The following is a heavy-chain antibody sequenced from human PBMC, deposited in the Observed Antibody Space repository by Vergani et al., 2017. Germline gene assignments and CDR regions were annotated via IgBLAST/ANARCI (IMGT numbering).Heavy chain of an antibody. CDR1: GFTFSSYS. D-gene: IGHD4-17*01. V-gene: IGHV3-21*04. CDR2: ISSSSSYI. CDR3: AKDVDYGERGDAFDI. Sequence: VQLVESGGGVVQPGRSLRLSCAASGFTFSSYSMNWVRQAPGKGLEWVSSISSSSSYIYYADSVKGRFTISRDNAKNTLYLQMNSLRAEDTAVYYCAKDVDYGERGDAFDIWGQGTMVTVSS. J-gene: IGHJ3*02.